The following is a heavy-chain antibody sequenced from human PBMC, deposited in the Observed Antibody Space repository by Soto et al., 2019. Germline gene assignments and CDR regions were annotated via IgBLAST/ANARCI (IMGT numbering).Heavy chain of an antibody. V-gene: IGHV4-39*01. D-gene: IGHD3-22*01. CDR2: IYYRGGT. Sequence: SASPSLTCPVYGGSIRSISYYWGWIRQPPGKGFGLVWVIYYRGGTYYNPSLKGRVTISVDTFKNQFSLKLSSVTAADSAVFYCARRLYYESSGFEGGGMDVWGQGTTVT. CDR1: GGSIRSISYY. J-gene: IGHJ6*02. CDR3: ARRLYYESSGFEGGGMDV.